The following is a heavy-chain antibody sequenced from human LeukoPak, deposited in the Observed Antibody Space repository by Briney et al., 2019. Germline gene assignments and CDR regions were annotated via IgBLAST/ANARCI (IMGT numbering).Heavy chain of an antibody. CDR2: ISSSGSTI. CDR3: ARVSPLYLYGVD. CDR1: GFTFSSYE. Sequence: PGGSLRLSCAASGFTFSSYEMNWVRQAPGKGLEWVSYISSSGSTIYYADSVKGRFTISRDNAKNSLYLQMNSLRAEDTAVYYCARVSPLYLYGVDWGQGTLATVSS. V-gene: IGHV3-48*03. D-gene: IGHD4-17*01. J-gene: IGHJ4*02.